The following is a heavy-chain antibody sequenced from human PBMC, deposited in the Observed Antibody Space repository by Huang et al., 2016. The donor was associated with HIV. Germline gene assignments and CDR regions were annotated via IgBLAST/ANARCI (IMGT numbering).Heavy chain of an antibody. CDR1: GYTFTSYY. J-gene: IGHJ4*02. V-gene: IGHV1-46*01. CDR2: INPSGGST. Sequence: QVQLVQSGAEVKKPGASVKVSCKASGYTFTSYYMHWVRQAPGQGLEWMGIINPSGGSTSYAQKFQGRVTMTRDTSTSTGYMELSSLRSEDTAVYYCARAVSPRGQWLVLWGQGTLVTVSS. CDR3: ARAVSPRGQWLVL. D-gene: IGHD6-19*01.